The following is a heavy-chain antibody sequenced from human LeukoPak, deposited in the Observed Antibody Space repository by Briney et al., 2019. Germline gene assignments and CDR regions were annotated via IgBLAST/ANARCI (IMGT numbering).Heavy chain of an antibody. D-gene: IGHD3-22*01. CDR3: TRERHYDSSGYLDY. V-gene: IGHV3-49*03. CDR1: GFTFGDYA. Sequence: GGSLRLSCTASGFTFGDYAMSWFRQAPGKGLEWVGFIRSKAYGGTTEYAASVKGRFTISRNDSKSIAYLQMNSLKTEDTAVYYCTRERHYDSSGYLDYWGQGTLVTVSS. J-gene: IGHJ4*02. CDR2: IRSKAYGGTT.